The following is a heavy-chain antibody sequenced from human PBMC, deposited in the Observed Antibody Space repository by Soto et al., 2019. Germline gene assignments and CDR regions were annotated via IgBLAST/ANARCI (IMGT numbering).Heavy chain of an antibody. CDR1: GFTFSSYS. D-gene: IGHD4-4*01. CDR3: ASGYSNLYYYYYYGMDV. CDR2: ISSSSSTI. Sequence: GGSLRLSCAASGFTFSSYSMNWVRQAPGKGLEWVSYISSSSSTIYYADSVKGRFTISRDNAKNSLYLQMNSLRDEDTAVYYCASGYSNLYYYYYYGMDVWGQGTTVTVSS. V-gene: IGHV3-48*02. J-gene: IGHJ6*02.